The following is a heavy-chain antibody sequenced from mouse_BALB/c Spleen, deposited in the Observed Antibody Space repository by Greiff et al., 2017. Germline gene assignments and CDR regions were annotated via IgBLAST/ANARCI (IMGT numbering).Heavy chain of an antibody. V-gene: IGHV5-4*02. D-gene: IGHD2-4*01. CDR2: ISDGGSYT. Sequence: EVKVVESGGGLVKPGGSLKLSCAASGFTFSDYYMYWVRQTPEKRLEWVATISDGGSYTYYPDSVKGRFTISRDNAKNNLYLQMSSLKSEDTAMYYCARDRDDYDRWYFDVWGAGTTVTVSS. CDR3: ARDRDDYDRWYFDV. CDR1: GFTFSDYY. J-gene: IGHJ1*01.